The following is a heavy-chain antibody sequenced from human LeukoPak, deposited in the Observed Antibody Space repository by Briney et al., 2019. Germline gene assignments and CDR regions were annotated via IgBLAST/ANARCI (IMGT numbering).Heavy chain of an antibody. J-gene: IGHJ4*02. CDR3: AKDRGNYEYSFDY. V-gene: IGHV3-48*01. D-gene: IGHD3-10*01. CDR2: ISTSAGTI. Sequence: GGSLRLSCAASGFTFSSYSMNWVRQAPGKGLEWISYISTSAGTIYYADSVKGRFTISRDNSKNTLYLQMNSLRAEDTAVYYCAKDRGNYEYSFDYWGQGTLVTVSS. CDR1: GFTFSSYS.